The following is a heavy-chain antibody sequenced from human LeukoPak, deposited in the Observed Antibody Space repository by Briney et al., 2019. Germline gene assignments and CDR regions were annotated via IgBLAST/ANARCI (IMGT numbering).Heavy chain of an antibody. J-gene: IGHJ4*02. CDR3: ARGRNTGRQFYFDY. D-gene: IGHD5-18*01. V-gene: IGHV3-23*01. Sequence: GGSLRLSCAASGFTFSSSGMGWVRQAPGKGLECVSPITGSGGSTSYTDSVKGRFTISRDNSKNTLYLQMNSLRAEDTVVYYCARGRNTGRQFYFDYWGQGTLVTVAS. CDR1: GFTFSSSG. CDR2: ITGSGGST.